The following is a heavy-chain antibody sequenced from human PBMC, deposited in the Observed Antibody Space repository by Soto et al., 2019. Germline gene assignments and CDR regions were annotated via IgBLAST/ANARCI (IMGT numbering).Heavy chain of an antibody. J-gene: IGHJ4*02. CDR3: AKHTRRVVPASNLAFDY. Sequence: SGGSLRLSCAASGFTFSSYAMTWVRQAPGKGLEWVSGISGSGATTSYADSVKGRFTISRDNSKNTLYLQMNSLRAEDTAVYYCAKHTRRVVPASNLAFDYWGQGTLVTVSS. D-gene: IGHD2-2*01. CDR2: ISGSGATT. V-gene: IGHV3-23*01. CDR1: GFTFSSYA.